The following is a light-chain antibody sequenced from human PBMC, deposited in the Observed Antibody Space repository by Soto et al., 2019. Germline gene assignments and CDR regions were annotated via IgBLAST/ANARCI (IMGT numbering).Light chain of an antibody. J-gene: IGLJ2*01. Sequence: QSALTQPASVSGSPGQSITISCTGTSSDVGSYNLVSWYQQHPGKAPKLMIYEGSKRPSGVSNRFSGSKSGNTASLTISGLQAEDDADYYCCSYAGSSTLFGGGTQLTVL. V-gene: IGLV2-23*01. CDR3: CSYAGSSTL. CDR1: SSDVGSYNL. CDR2: EGS.